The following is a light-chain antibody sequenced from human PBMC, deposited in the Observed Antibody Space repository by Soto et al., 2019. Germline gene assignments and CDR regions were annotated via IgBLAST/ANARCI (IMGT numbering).Light chain of an antibody. CDR3: QHYNSYSEA. Sequence: DIQSTEARSTLSETVVDRVTITCRASQTISSWLAWYQQKPGKAPKLLIYKASTLKSGVPSRFSGSGSGTEFTLTISSLQPDDFATYYCQHYNSYSEAFGQGTKVDIK. J-gene: IGKJ1*01. CDR2: KAS. CDR1: QTISSW. V-gene: IGKV1-5*03.